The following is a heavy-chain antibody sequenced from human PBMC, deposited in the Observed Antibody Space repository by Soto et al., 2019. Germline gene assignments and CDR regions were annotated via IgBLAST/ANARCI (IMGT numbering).Heavy chain of an antibody. J-gene: IGHJ6*04. CDR1: GFPFSTSA. CDR2: IGASSDAA. CDR3: GKYSGSYPVYNGLSL. D-gene: IGHD1-26*01. Sequence: EVQLLESGGGLVQPGGSLRLSSAASGFPFSTSAMNWVRQAPGKGLEWVSIIGASSDAAYYAESVKGRFASSRDNSKNTLYLQMNSLRAEDTAVYYGGKYSGSYPVYNGLSLWGEGTTVTVSP. V-gene: IGHV3-23*01.